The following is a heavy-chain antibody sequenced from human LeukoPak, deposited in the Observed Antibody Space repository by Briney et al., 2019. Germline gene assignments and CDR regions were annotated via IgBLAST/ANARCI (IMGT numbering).Heavy chain of an antibody. CDR1: GFTVSSNY. V-gene: IGHV3-7*01. Sequence: GGSLRLSCAASGFTVSSNYMSWVRQALGKGLEWVANIKQDGSEKYYVDSVKGRFTISRDNAKNSLYLQMNSLRAEDTAVYYCARDRRRVYCTNGVCYNNWFDPWGQGTLVTVSS. CDR2: IKQDGSEK. CDR3: ARDRRRVYCTNGVCYNNWFDP. J-gene: IGHJ5*02. D-gene: IGHD2-8*01.